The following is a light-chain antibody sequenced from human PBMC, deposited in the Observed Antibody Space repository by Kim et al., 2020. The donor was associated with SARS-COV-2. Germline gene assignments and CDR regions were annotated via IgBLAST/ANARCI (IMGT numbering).Light chain of an antibody. CDR1: KLGDKY. J-gene: IGLJ2*01. V-gene: IGLV3-1*01. CDR2: QDS. Sequence: VSPGPTARITCSGDKLGDKYACWYQQKPGQSPVLVIYQDSKRPSGIPERFSGSNSGNTATLTISGTQAMDEADYYCQAWDSSNVVFGGGTQLTVL. CDR3: QAWDSSNVV.